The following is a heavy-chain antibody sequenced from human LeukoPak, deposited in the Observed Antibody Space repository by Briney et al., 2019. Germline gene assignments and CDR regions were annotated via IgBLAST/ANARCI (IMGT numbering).Heavy chain of an antibody. CDR1: GDSISSGDYY. Sequence: PSETLSLTCTVSGDSISSGDYYWSWILQPPVKGLEGIGYIYYSGSTYYNPSLKSRVTISVDTSKNQFSLKLSSVTAACTAVYYCAREGYSGSGGYNWFDPWGQGTLVTVSS. J-gene: IGHJ5*02. CDR3: AREGYSGSGGYNWFDP. CDR2: IYYSGST. D-gene: IGHD5-12*01. V-gene: IGHV4-30-4*01.